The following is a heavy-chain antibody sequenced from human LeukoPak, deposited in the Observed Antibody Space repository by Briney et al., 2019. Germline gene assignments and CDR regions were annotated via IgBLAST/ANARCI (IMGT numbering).Heavy chain of an antibody. CDR2: IYYSGST. V-gene: IGHV4-59*01. D-gene: IGHD6-13*01. CDR3: ARDNGVVAAAGKGPFYYYYMDV. Sequence: SETLSLTCTVSGGSISPYYWSWIRQPPGKGLEWIGYIYYSGSTNYNPSLKSRVTISVDTSKNQFSLKLSSVTAADTAVYYCARDNGVVAAAGKGPFYYYYMDVWGKGTTVTVSS. J-gene: IGHJ6*03. CDR1: GGSISPYY.